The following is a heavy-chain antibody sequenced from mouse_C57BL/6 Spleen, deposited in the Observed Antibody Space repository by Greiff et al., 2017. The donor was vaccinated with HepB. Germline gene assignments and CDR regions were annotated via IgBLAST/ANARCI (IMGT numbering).Heavy chain of an antibody. Sequence: EVKLVESGGGLVKPGGSLKLSCAASGFTFSDYGMHWVRQAPEKGLEWVAYISSGSSTIYYADTVKGRFTISRDNAKNTLFLQMTSLRSEDTAMYDCARSPDVGYYAMDYWGQGTSVTVSS. CDR3: ARSPDVGYYAMDY. CDR1: GFTFSDYG. CDR2: ISSGSSTI. J-gene: IGHJ4*01. V-gene: IGHV5-17*01.